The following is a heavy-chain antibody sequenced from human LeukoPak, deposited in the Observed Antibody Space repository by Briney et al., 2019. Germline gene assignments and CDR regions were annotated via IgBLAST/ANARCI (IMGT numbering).Heavy chain of an antibody. J-gene: IGHJ4*02. CDR3: ARSPPGYSSGWYYDY. CDR1: GYTFTSYG. Sequence: GASVKVSCKASGYTFTSYGISWVRQAPGQGLEWMGWISAYNGNTNYAQKLQGRVTMTTDTSTGTAYMELRSLRSDDTAVYYCARSPPGYSSGWYYDYWGQGTLVTVSS. D-gene: IGHD6-19*01. CDR2: ISAYNGNT. V-gene: IGHV1-18*04.